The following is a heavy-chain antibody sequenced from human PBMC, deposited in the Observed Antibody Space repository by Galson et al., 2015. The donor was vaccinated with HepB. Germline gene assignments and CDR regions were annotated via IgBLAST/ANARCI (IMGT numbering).Heavy chain of an antibody. CDR1: GDSVSSNSAA. Sequence: CAISGDSVSSNSAAWNWIRQSPSRGHEWLGRTYYRSKWHNDYTVSVKSRITVNADTSKNQFSLQLNSVTPEDTAVYYCARAREGGWYFDYWGQGTLVTVSS. CDR2: TYYRSKWHN. CDR3: ARAREGGWYFDY. V-gene: IGHV6-1*01. D-gene: IGHD6-19*01. J-gene: IGHJ4*02.